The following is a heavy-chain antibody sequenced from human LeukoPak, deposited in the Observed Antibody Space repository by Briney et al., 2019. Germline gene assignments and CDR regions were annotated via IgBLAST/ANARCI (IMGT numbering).Heavy chain of an antibody. CDR2: IYRGGST. CDR3: AKGPAAGTWYYYYMDV. J-gene: IGHJ6*03. CDR1: GFTVSSNY. V-gene: IGHV3-53*01. D-gene: IGHD6-13*01. Sequence: GGSLRLSCAASGFTVSSNYMSWVRQAPGKGLEWVSVIYRGGSTYYADSVKGRFTISRDNSKNTLYLHMNSLRAEDTAVYYCAKGPAAGTWYYYYMDVWGKGTTVTVSS.